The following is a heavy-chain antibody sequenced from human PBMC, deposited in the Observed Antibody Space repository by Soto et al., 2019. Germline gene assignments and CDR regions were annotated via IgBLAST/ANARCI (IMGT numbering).Heavy chain of an antibody. CDR1: GFTFGDYA. V-gene: IGHV3-49*03. Sequence: GGSLRLSCTASGFTFGDYAMSWFRQAPGKGLEWVGFIRSKAYGGTTEYAASVKGRFTISRDDSKSIAYLQMNSLKTEDTAVYYCTRTGGLGELSLWTYYFDYWGQGTLVTVSS. D-gene: IGHD3-16*02. CDR3: TRTGGLGELSLWTYYFDY. J-gene: IGHJ4*02. CDR2: IRSKAYGGTT.